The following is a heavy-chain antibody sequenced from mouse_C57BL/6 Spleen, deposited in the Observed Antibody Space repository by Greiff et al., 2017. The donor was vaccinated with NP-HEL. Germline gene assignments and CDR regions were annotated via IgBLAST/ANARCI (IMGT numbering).Heavy chain of an antibody. V-gene: IGHV14-4*01. J-gene: IGHJ2*01. CDR1: GFNIKDDY. D-gene: IGHD1-1*01. CDR3: TLLLRYP. CDR2: IDPENGDT. Sequence: EVMLVESGAELVRPGASVKLSCTASGFNIKDDYMHWVKQRPEQGLEWIGWIDPENGDTEYASKFQGKATITADTSSNTAYLQLSSLTSEDTAVYYCTLLLRYPWGQGTTLTVSS.